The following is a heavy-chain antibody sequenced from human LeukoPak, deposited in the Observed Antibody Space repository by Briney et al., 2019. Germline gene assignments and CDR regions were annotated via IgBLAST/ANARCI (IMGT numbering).Heavy chain of an antibody. J-gene: IGHJ2*01. D-gene: IGHD6-13*01. CDR1: GFTFSSYA. Sequence: AGSLRLSCAASGFTFSSYAMHWVRQAPGKGLEWVAVISYDGSNKYYADSVKGRFTISRDTSKNTLYLQMNSLRAEDTAVYYCARWIIAAAGPEYFDLWGRGTLVTVSS. CDR3: ARWIIAAAGPEYFDL. CDR2: ISYDGSNK. V-gene: IGHV3-30-3*01.